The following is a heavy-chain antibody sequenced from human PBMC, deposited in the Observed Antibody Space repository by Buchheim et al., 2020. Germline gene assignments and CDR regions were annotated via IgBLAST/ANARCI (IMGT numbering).Heavy chain of an antibody. D-gene: IGHD6-13*01. CDR3: ARDVGSSSWSRFDP. CDR1: GFTFSSYS. CDR2: ISSSSSYI. J-gene: IGHJ5*02. V-gene: IGHV3-21*01. Sequence: EVQLVESGGGLVKPGGSLRLSCAASGFTFSSYSMNWVRQAPGKGLEWVSSISSSSSYIYYADSVQGRFTIPRDNAKNSLILQMNSLRAEDTAVYYCARDVGSSSWSRFDPWGQGTL.